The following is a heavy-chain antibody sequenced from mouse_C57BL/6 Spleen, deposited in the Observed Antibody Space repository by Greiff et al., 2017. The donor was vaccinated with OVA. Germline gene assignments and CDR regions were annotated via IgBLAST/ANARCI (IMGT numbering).Heavy chain of an antibody. V-gene: IGHV1-50*01. CDR2: IDPSDSYT. CDR1: GYTFTSYW. CDR3: ARSTHFDY. J-gene: IGHJ2*01. Sequence: QVQLQQSGAELVKPGASVKLSCKASGYTFTSYWMQWVKQRPGQGLEWIGEIDPSDSYTNYNQKFKGKATLTVDTSSSTAYMQLSSLTSEDSAVYYCARSTHFDYWGQGTTLTVSS.